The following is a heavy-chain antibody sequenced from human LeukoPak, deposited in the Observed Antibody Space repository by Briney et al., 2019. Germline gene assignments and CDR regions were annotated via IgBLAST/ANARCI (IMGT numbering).Heavy chain of an antibody. Sequence: GGSLRLSCAASGFTFSGYAMHWVRQAPGKGLEWVAVISYDGSNKYYADSVKGRFTISRDNSKNTLYLQMSTLRAEDTAVYYCARVMGGYDPDDAFDIWGQGPVVTVSS. CDR3: ARVMGGYDPDDAFDI. CDR2: ISYDGSNK. D-gene: IGHD5-12*01. V-gene: IGHV3-30*04. J-gene: IGHJ3*02. CDR1: GFTFSGYA.